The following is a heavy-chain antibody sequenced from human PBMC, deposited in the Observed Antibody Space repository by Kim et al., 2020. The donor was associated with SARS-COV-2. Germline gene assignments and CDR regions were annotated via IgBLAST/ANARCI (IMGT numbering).Heavy chain of an antibody. CDR2: ISGSGGST. Sequence: GGSLRLSCAASGFTFSSYAMSWVRQAPGKGLEWVSAISGSGGSTYYADSVKGRFTISRDNSKNTLYLQMNSLRAEDTAVYYCAKRAPPLVLISSGYYLDYWGQGTLVTVSS. V-gene: IGHV3-23*01. D-gene: IGHD3-22*01. J-gene: IGHJ4*01. CDR3: AKRAPPLVLISSGYYLDY. CDR1: GFTFSSYA.